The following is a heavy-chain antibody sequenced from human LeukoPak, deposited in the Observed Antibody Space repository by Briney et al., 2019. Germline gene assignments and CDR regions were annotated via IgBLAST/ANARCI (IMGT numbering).Heavy chain of an antibody. Sequence: QPGRSLRLSCAASGFTFSSYAMHWVRQAPGKGLEWVAVISYDGSNKYYADSVKGRFTISRDNSKNTLYLQMNSLRAEDTAVYYCARDQQWLLLNWFDPWGQGTLVTVSS. V-gene: IGHV3-30-3*01. D-gene: IGHD3-22*01. CDR3: ARDQQWLLLNWFDP. CDR1: GFTFSSYA. CDR2: ISYDGSNK. J-gene: IGHJ5*02.